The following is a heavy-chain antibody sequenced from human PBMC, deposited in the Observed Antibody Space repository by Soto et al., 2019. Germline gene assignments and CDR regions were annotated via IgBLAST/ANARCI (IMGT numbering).Heavy chain of an antibody. J-gene: IGHJ4*02. V-gene: IGHV4-39*01. CDR2: IYYSGNA. Sequence: QLQLQESGPGLVKPSETLCLTCTVSGGSISSGSYYWGWVRQPPGKWLEWIGSIYYSGNAYYNPSLKSRVAVSVDTSKNQFSLKVTSVTATDTAVYYCARHKDTSSRYLLPDFWGQGTLVTVSS. CDR1: GGSISSGSYY. CDR3: ARHKDTSSRYLLPDF. D-gene: IGHD6-13*01.